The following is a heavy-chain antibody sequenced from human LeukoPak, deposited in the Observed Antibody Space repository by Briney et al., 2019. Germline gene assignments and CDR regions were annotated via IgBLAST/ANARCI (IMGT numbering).Heavy chain of an antibody. CDR1: GGTFSSYA. CDR2: IIPIFGTA. J-gene: IGHJ4*02. D-gene: IGHD3-22*01. CDR3: ARGSSGYFSHDY. Sequence: ASVKVSCKASGGTFSSYAISWVRQAPGQGLEWMGGIIPIFGTANYAQKFQGRVTITTDESTSTAYMELSSLRSEDTAVYYCARGSSGYFSHDYWGQGTLVTVSS. V-gene: IGHV1-69*05.